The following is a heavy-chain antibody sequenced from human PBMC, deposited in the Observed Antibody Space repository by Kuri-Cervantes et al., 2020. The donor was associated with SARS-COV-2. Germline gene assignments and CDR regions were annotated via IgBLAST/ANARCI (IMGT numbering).Heavy chain of an antibody. CDR1: GFTFSSYA. J-gene: IGHJ6*02. V-gene: IGHV3-64D*08. Sequence: GESLKISCSASGFTFSSYAMHWVRQAPGKGLEYVSAISSNGGSTYYADSVKGRFTISRDNSKNTLYLQMSSPRAEDTAVYYCVKVTTYYDFWSGYSYGMDVWGQGTTVTVSS. CDR3: VKVTTYYDFWSGYSYGMDV. CDR2: ISSNGGST. D-gene: IGHD3-3*01.